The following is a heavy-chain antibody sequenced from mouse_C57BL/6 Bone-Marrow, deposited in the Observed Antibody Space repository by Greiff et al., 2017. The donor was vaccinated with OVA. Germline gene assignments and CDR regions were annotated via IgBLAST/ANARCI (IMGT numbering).Heavy chain of an antibody. J-gene: IGHJ4*01. CDR3: ASPSNLYAMDY. CDR1: GYAFTNYL. Sequence: QVQLQQSGAELVRPGTSVKVSCKASGYAFTNYLIEWVKQRPGQGLEWIGVINPGSGGPNYNEKFKGKATLTADKSSSTAYMQLSSLTSEDSAVYFGASPSNLYAMDYWGQGTSVTVSS. D-gene: IGHD2-5*01. CDR2: INPGSGGP. V-gene: IGHV1-54*01.